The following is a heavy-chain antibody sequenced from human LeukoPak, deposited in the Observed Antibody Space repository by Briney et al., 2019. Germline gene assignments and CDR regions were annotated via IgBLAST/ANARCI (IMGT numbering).Heavy chain of an antibody. D-gene: IGHD6-13*01. V-gene: IGHV3-23*01. Sequence: GGSLRLSCAASGFTFSSYAMSWVRQAPGKGLEWVSAISGSGGSTYYADSVKGRFTISRDNSKNTPYLQMNSLRAEDTAVYYCAKEDSSSRKTYYYYGMDVWGQGTTVTVSS. CDR3: AKEDSSSRKTYYYYGMDV. CDR1: GFTFSSYA. J-gene: IGHJ6*02. CDR2: ISGSGGST.